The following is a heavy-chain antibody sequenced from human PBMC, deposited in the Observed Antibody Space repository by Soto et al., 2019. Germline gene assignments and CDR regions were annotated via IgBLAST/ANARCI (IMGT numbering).Heavy chain of an antibody. Sequence: SVKVSCKASGGIFSSYAISWVRQAPGQGLEWMGGIIPIFGTANYAQKFQGRVAMTRDTSISTAYMELSGLRSDDTAVYYCARDRDPTFFDYWGQGTLVTVSS. CDR1: GGIFSSYA. CDR3: ARDRDPTFFDY. CDR2: IIPIFGTA. J-gene: IGHJ4*02. V-gene: IGHV1-69*05.